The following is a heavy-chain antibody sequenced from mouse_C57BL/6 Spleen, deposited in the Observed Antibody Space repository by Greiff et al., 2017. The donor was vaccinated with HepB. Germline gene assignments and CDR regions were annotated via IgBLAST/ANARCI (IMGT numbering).Heavy chain of an antibody. D-gene: IGHD1-1*01. CDR3: ARGYGSRSWYFDV. Sequence: QVQLQQPGAELVRPGSSVKLSCKASGYTFTSYWMHWVKQRPIQGLEWIGNIDPSDSETHYNQKFKDKATLTVDKSSSTAYMQLSSLTSEDSAVYYCARGYGSRSWYFDVWGTGTTVTVSS. CDR1: GYTFTSYW. J-gene: IGHJ1*03. CDR2: IDPSDSET. V-gene: IGHV1-52*01.